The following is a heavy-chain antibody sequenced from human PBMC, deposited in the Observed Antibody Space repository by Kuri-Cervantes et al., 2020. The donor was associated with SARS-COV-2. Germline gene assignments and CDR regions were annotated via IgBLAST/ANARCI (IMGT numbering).Heavy chain of an antibody. CDR1: GGSFSGYY. V-gene: IGHV4-34*01. Sequence: SETLSLTCAVSGGSFSGYYWSWIRQPPGKGLEWIGEINHSGSTNYNPSLKSRVTISVDTSKNQFSLKLSSVTAADTAVYYCARDSSGGYEYYGMDVWGQGTTVTVSS. CDR2: INHSGST. J-gene: IGHJ6*02. D-gene: IGHD3-22*01. CDR3: ARDSSGGYEYYGMDV.